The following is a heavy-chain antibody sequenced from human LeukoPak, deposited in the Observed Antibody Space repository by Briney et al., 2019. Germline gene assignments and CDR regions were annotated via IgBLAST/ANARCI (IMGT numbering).Heavy chain of an antibody. J-gene: IGHJ6*02. CDR2: ISSNGGST. V-gene: IGHV3-64*01. D-gene: IGHD6-13*01. Sequence: PGGSLRLSCAASGFTFSSYWMSWVRQAPGKGLEYVSAISSNGGSTYYANSVKGRFTISRDNSKNTLYLQMGSLRAEDMAVYYCARVGYTSYYYYGMDVWGQGTTVTVSS. CDR3: ARVGYTSYYYYGMDV. CDR1: GFTFSSYW.